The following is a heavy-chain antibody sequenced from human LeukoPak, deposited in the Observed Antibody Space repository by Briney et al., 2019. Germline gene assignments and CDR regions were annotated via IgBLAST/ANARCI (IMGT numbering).Heavy chain of an antibody. Sequence: PGGSLRLSCAASGISFSRYAMHWVREAPGKGLEGVAVISYDGSTEYYADSVKGRFTISRDNSKNTLYVQMNSLRVDDTAVYYCVRDGYCGSASCRGWFDPWGQGTLVTVSS. CDR1: GISFSRYA. D-gene: IGHD2-2*03. CDR2: ISYDGSTE. J-gene: IGHJ5*02. CDR3: VRDGYCGSASCRGWFDP. V-gene: IGHV3-30*04.